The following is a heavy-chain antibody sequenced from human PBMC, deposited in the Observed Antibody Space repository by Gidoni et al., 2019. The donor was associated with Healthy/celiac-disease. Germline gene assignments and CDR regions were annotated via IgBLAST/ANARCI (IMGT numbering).Heavy chain of an antibody. CDR1: GFTFSSYD. Sequence: EVQLVESGGGLVQPGGSLRLSCAASGFTFSSYDMHWVRQATGKGLEWVSAIGTAGDTYYPGSVKGLFTISRENAKNSLYLQMNSLRAGDTAVYYCARAGVDYGGNSGYYYYGMDVWGQGTTGTVSS. V-gene: IGHV3-13*04. J-gene: IGHJ6*02. D-gene: IGHD4-17*01. CDR2: IGTAGDT. CDR3: ARAGVDYGGNSGYYYYGMDV.